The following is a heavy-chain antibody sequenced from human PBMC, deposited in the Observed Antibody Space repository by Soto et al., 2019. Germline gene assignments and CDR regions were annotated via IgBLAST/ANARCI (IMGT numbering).Heavy chain of an antibody. D-gene: IGHD6-6*01. CDR2: INHSGST. V-gene: IGHV4-34*01. Sequence: PSETLSLTCAVYGGSFRGYYWSRIRQPPGKGLEWIGEINHSGSTNYNPSLKSRVTISVDTSKNQFSLKLSSVTAADTAVYYCARHVEYSSSADKYYFDYWGQGTLVTVSS. CDR3: ARHVEYSSSADKYYFDY. J-gene: IGHJ4*02. CDR1: GGSFRGYY.